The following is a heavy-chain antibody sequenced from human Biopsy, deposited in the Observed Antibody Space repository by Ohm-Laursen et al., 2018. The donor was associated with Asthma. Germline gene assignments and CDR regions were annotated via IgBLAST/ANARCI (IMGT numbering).Heavy chain of an antibody. D-gene: IGHD5-12*01. Sequence: SLRLSCAASGFMFRSFGVHWVRQAPGKGLEWVAVISYDGNHKFYEDSVKGRFTISRDNSRNTLYLQMNSLRTEDTAVYYCAKRRGYSGHDNDYWGQGTLVIVSS. CDR1: GFMFRSFG. CDR3: AKRRGYSGHDNDY. CDR2: ISYDGNHK. J-gene: IGHJ4*02. V-gene: IGHV3-30*18.